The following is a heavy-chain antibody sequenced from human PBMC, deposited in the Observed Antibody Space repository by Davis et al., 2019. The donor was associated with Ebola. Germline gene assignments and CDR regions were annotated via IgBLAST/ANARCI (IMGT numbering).Heavy chain of an antibody. CDR2: TYYSSKWYY. Sequence: HSQTLSLTCAISGDSVSVNSGGWNWIRQSPSRGLEWLGRTYYSSKWYYDYALSVKSRLTINPDTSRNQLSLQLNSMTPEDTAVYYCARGWLRGAFDIWGQGTMVTVSP. V-gene: IGHV6-1*01. CDR3: ARGWLRGAFDI. J-gene: IGHJ3*02. D-gene: IGHD5-24*01. CDR1: GDSVSVNSGG.